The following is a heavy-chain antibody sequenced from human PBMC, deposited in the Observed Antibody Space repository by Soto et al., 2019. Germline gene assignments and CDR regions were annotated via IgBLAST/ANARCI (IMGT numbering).Heavy chain of an antibody. D-gene: IGHD2-8*01. CDR3: ATAFCTDGSSCGFDY. CDR2: LYSDGST. V-gene: IGHV3-53*01. J-gene: IGHJ4*02. CDR1: GFTASNNY. Sequence: GGSLRLSCAASGFTASNNYMNWVRQAPGKGLESVSVLYSDGSTHYADSVKGRFTISRDIPKNTLYLQMNSLRVEDTALYYCATAFCTDGSSCGFDYWGQGALVTVSS.